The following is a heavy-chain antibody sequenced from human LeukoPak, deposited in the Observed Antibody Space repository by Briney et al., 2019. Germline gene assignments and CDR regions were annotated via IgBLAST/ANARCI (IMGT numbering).Heavy chain of an antibody. D-gene: IGHD4/OR15-4a*01. CDR2: IYYSGST. Sequence: SETLSLTCTVSGGSISSGDYYWSWTRQPPGKGLEWIGYIYYSGSTYYNPSLKSRVTISVDTSKNQFSLKLSSVTAADTAVYYCASMVRTMDPYYFDYWGQGTLVTVSS. CDR3: ASMVRTMDPYYFDY. CDR1: GGSISSGDYY. J-gene: IGHJ4*02. V-gene: IGHV4-30-4*01.